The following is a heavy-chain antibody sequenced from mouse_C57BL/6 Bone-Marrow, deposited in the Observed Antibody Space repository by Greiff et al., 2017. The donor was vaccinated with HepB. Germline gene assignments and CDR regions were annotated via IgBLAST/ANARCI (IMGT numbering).Heavy chain of an antibody. Sequence: LQESGPELVKPGASVKISCKASGYAFSSSWMNWVKQRPGKGLEWIGRIYPGDGDTNYNGKFKGKATLTADKSSSTAYMQLSSLTSEDSAVYYCVTWAGTVDYWGQGTTLTVSS. CDR3: VTWAGTVDY. CDR2: IYPGDGDT. D-gene: IGHD4-1*01. V-gene: IGHV1-82*01. J-gene: IGHJ2*01. CDR1: GYAFSSSW.